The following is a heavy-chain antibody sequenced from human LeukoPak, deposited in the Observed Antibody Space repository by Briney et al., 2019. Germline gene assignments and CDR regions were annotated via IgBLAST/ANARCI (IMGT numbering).Heavy chain of an antibody. V-gene: IGHV4-34*01. D-gene: IGHD5-12*01. J-gene: IGHJ5*02. CDR3: ATRIGYSGYDLRLDP. CDR1: GGSFRTYY. CDR2: VNPSGSV. Sequence: SETLSLTCAVYGGSFRTYYWSSWIRQPPGKGLEWIGDVNPSGSVNYNPSLKSRVSISVDTSKNQFSLKVTSVTAADTAVYYCATRIGYSGYDLRLDPWGQGTLVTVSS.